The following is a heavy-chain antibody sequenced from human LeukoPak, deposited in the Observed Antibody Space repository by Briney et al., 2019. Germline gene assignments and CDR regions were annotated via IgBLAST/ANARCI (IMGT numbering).Heavy chain of an antibody. V-gene: IGHV4-34*01. Sequence: PSETLSLTCAVYGGSFSGYYWRWLRQPPGKGVEWIGEINHSGSTNYNPSLKRRLTISVDTSKTQFSLKLSSVTAADTAVYYCAKSGGGVEQQLARWFDPWGQGTLVTVSS. J-gene: IGHJ5*02. CDR1: GGSFSGYY. CDR3: AKSGGGVEQQLARWFDP. CDR2: INHSGST. D-gene: IGHD6-13*01.